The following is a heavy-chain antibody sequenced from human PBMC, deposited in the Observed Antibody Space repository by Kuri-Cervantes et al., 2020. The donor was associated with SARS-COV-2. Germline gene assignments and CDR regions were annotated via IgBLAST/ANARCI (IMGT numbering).Heavy chain of an antibody. CDR3: ARDLQKWEQPEY. J-gene: IGHJ4*02. CDR2: VYHSGET. V-gene: IGHV4-39*07. D-gene: IGHD1-26*01. Sequence: ESLKISCTVSGGSISSSSYYWGWIRQPPGKGLEWIGSVYHSGETYYNPSLNRRVSISIDASKNQFSLKLTSVTAADTAVYYCARDLQKWEQPEYWGQGALVTDSS. CDR1: GGSISSSSYY.